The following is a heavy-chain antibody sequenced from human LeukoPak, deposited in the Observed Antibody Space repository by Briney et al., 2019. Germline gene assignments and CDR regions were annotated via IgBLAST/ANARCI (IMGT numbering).Heavy chain of an antibody. CDR3: ARPYGDLGAFDI. V-gene: IGHV3-21*01. J-gene: IGHJ3*02. Sequence: GGSLRLSCAASGFTFSSYSMNWVRQAPGKGLEWVSSISSSSSYIYYADSVKGRFTISRDNAKNSLYLQMNSLRAEVTAVYYCARPYGDLGAFDIWGQGTMVTVSS. CDR1: GFTFSSYS. CDR2: ISSSSSYI. D-gene: IGHD4-17*01.